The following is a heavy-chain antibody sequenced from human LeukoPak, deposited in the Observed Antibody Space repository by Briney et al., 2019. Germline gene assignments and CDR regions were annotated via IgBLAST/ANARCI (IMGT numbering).Heavy chain of an antibody. CDR3: ARMSRYGLDY. Sequence: GGSLRLSCAASGLTFSGYRMSWVRQAPGKGLEWLANIKSDGSEKYYVDSGKGRFTISGDNAKNSLYLQMNSLRPEDTAVYYCARMSRYGLDYWGQGTLVTVSS. V-gene: IGHV3-7*04. CDR2: IKSDGSEK. J-gene: IGHJ4*02. D-gene: IGHD3-16*01. CDR1: GLTFSGYR.